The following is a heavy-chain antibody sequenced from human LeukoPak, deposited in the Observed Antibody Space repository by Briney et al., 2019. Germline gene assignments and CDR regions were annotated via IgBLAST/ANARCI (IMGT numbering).Heavy chain of an antibody. CDR1: GFTFSISG. Sequence: PGGSLRLSCAASGFTFSISGIHWARQAPGKGLEWVAVISYDGSNKYYADSVKGRFTISRDNSKNTLYLQMNSLRAENTAVYYCAKSFGYSRSWFDYWGQGTPVTVSS. J-gene: IGHJ4*02. CDR2: ISYDGSNK. V-gene: IGHV3-30*18. CDR3: AKSFGYSRSWFDY. D-gene: IGHD6-13*01.